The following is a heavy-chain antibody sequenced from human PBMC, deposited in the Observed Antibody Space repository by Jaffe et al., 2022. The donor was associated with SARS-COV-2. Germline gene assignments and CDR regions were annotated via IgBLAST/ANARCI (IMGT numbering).Heavy chain of an antibody. CDR2: ISWNSGSI. CDR3: AKASKTGIAVAGSGYFDY. J-gene: IGHJ4*02. CDR1: GFTFDDYA. V-gene: IGHV3-9*01. Sequence: EVQLVESGGGLVQPGRSLRLSCAASGFTFDDYAMHWVRQAPGKGLEWVSGISWNSGSIGYADSVKGRFTISRDNAKNSLYLQMNSLRAEDTALYYCAKASKTGIAVAGSGYFDYWGQGTLVTVSS. D-gene: IGHD6-19*01.